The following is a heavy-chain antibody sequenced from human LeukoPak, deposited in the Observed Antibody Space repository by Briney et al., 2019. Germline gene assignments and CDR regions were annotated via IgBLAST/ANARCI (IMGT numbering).Heavy chain of an antibody. V-gene: IGHV4-59*08. CDR3: ARRDSGSYDGFDY. D-gene: IGHD1-26*01. CDR1: GDSISTYY. J-gene: IGHJ4*02. Sequence: SENLSLTCTVSGDSISTYYWSWIRQPPGKGLEWIGYIYYNGNTNYNPSLKSRVTILVDMSRNQFSLKLSSVTAADTAIYYCARRDSGSYDGFDYWGQGTLVTVSS. CDR2: IYYNGNT.